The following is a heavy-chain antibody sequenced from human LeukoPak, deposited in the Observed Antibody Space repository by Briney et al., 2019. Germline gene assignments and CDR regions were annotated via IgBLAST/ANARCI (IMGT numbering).Heavy chain of an antibody. V-gene: IGHV3-23*01. CDR2: ISGSGGST. Sequence: HPGGSLRLSCAASGFTFSSYAMSWVRQAPGKGLEWVSAISGSGGSTYYADSVKGRFTISRDNSKNTLYLQMNSLRAEDTAVYYCAKAPFTRYDYGDYQFDYWGQGTLVTVSS. CDR1: GFTFSSYA. D-gene: IGHD4-17*01. J-gene: IGHJ4*02. CDR3: AKAPFTRYDYGDYQFDY.